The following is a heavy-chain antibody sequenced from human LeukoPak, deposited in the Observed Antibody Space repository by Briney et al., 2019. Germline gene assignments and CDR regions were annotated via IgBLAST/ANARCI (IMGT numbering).Heavy chain of an antibody. CDR1: GYTFTDYY. CDR3: ARGLGTVTTLNYYVAY. V-gene: IGHV1-2*02. Sequence: ASVKDSCKASGYTFTDYYMHWVRQAPGQGLEWMGWINPNNGGANYARKFQGRVTMTRDTSISTAFLEVSKPRSGDTAVYYCARGLGTVTTLNYYVAYWGRGTLATVPS. J-gene: IGHJ4*02. D-gene: IGHD4-17*01. CDR2: INPNNGGA.